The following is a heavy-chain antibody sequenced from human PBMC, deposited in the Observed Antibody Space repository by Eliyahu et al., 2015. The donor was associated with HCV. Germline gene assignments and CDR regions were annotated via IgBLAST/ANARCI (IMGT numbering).Heavy chain of an antibody. D-gene: IGHD2-15*01. CDR1: GGSISSSSYY. CDR3: ARRNCSGGSCYTYYFDY. Sequence: QLQLQESGPGLVKPSETLSLTCTVSGGSISSSSYYWGWIRQPPGKGLEWIGSIYYSGSTDCNPSLKSRVTISVDTSKNQFSLKLSSVTAADTAVYYCARRNCSGGSCYTYYFDYWGQGTLVTVSS. CDR2: IYYSGST. J-gene: IGHJ4*02. V-gene: IGHV4-39*01.